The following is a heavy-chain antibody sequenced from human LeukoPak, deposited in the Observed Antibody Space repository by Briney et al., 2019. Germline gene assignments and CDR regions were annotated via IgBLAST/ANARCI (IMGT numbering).Heavy chain of an antibody. V-gene: IGHV3-21*01. CDR2: ISSSSSYI. CDR3: ARPRLGTTLVDAFDI. D-gene: IGHD1-7*01. CDR1: GFTFSSYS. J-gene: IGHJ3*02. Sequence: PGGSLRLSCAASGFTFSSYSMNWVRQAPGKGLEWVSSISSSSSYIYYADSVKGRFTISRDNAKNSLYLQMNSLRAEDTAVYYCARPRLGTTLVDAFDIWGQGTMVTVSS.